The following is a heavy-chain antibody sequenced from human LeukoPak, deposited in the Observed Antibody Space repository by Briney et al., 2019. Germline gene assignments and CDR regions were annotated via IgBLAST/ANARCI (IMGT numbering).Heavy chain of an antibody. Sequence: SGTLSLTCAVSGGSISSYYWSWIRQPPGKGLEGIGYIYYSGSTNYNPSLKSRVTISVDTSNNQFSRKLSSVTAADTAVYYCARGGGAVRYFDWLLDYWGQGTLVTVSS. V-gene: IGHV4-59*01. J-gene: IGHJ4*02. CDR1: GGSISSYY. CDR2: IYYSGST. CDR3: ARGGGAVRYFDWLLDY. D-gene: IGHD3-9*01.